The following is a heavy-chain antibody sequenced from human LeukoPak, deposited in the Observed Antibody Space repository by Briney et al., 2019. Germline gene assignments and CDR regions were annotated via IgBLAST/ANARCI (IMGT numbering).Heavy chain of an antibody. J-gene: IGHJ2*01. CDR2: ISSSSSYI. D-gene: IGHD3-10*01. CDR3: ARRLAREYYGSGSSSFDL. V-gene: IGHV3-21*01. Sequence: PGGSLRLSCAASGFTFSSYSMNWVRQAPGKGREWVSSISSSSSYIYYADSVKGRFTISRDNAKNSLYLQMNSLRAEDTAVYYCARRLAREYYGSGSSSFDLWGRGTLVTVSS. CDR1: GFTFSSYS.